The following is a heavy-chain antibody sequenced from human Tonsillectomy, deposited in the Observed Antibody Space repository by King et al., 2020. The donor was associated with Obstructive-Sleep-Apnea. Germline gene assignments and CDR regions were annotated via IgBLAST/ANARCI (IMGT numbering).Heavy chain of an antibody. CDR3: GRTLFYHDNSGRHDALDI. J-gene: IGHJ3*02. CDR2: MYHTEST. V-gene: IGHV4-39*07. Sequence: LQLQESGPGLVKPSETLSLTCDVSGGSISSSSYYWAWIRQPPGKGLEWIANMYHTESTYYNPSLKSRVTISADTSKKQFSLKLRSVAAADTAVYYCGRTLFYHDNSGRHDALDIWGQGTMVTVSS. CDR1: GGSISSSSYY. D-gene: IGHD3-22*01.